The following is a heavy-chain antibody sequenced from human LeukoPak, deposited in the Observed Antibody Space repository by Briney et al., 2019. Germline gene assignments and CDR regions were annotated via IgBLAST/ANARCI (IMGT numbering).Heavy chain of an antibody. CDR2: ISYDGSNK. CDR3: ARDFYDSSGYYYTYNRFDP. D-gene: IGHD3-22*01. J-gene: IGHJ5*02. Sequence: PGGSLRLSCAASGFTFSSYAMHWVRQAPGKGLEWVAVISYDGSNKYYADSVKGRFTISRDNSKNTLYLQMNSLRAEDTAVYYCARDFYDSSGYYYTYNRFDPWGQGTLVTVSS. V-gene: IGHV3-30-3*01. CDR1: GFTFSSYA.